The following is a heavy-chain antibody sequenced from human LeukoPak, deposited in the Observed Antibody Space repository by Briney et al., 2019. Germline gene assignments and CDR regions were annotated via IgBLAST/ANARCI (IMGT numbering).Heavy chain of an antibody. CDR3: AKRSVSYSGYDY. CDR2: INGDGSST. J-gene: IGHJ4*02. Sequence: GGSLRLSCAASGFTFNNYWMHWVRQTPGKGLMWVSRINGDGSSTTYADSVKGRFTISRNNAKNTLSLQMNSLRAEDTAVYYCAKRSVSYSGYDYWGQGILVTVSS. D-gene: IGHD1-26*01. V-gene: IGHV3-74*01. CDR1: GFTFNNYW.